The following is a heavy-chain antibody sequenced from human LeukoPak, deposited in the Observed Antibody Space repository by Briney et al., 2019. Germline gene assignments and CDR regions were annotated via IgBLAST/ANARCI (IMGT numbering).Heavy chain of an antibody. CDR1: GFTFSSYG. V-gene: IGHV3-30*18. J-gene: IGHJ4*02. CDR3: AKSGSLRGYSYGHIDY. CDR2: ISYDGSNK. D-gene: IGHD5-18*01. Sequence: GGSLRLSCAASGFTFSSYGMHWVRQAPGKGLEWVAVISYDGSNKYYADSVKGRFTISRDNSKNTLYLQMNSLRAEDTAVYYCAKSGSLRGYSYGHIDYWGQGTLDTVSS.